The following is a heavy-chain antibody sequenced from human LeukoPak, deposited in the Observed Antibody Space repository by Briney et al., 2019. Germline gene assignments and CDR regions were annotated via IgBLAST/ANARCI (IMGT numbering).Heavy chain of an antibody. J-gene: IGHJ6*03. CDR2: ISSSSSYI. CDR1: GFTFSSYS. Sequence: PGGSLRLSCAASGFTFSSYSMNWVRQAPGKGLDWVSSISSSSSYIYYADSVKGRFTISRDNAKNSLYLQMNSLRAEDTAVYYCARDNEEYYDFWSGYYYYMDVWGKGTTVTVSS. V-gene: IGHV3-21*01. D-gene: IGHD3-3*01. CDR3: ARDNEEYYDFWSGYYYYMDV.